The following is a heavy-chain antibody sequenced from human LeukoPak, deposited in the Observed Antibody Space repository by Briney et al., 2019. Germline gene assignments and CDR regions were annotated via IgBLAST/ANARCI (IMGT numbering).Heavy chain of an antibody. J-gene: IGHJ3*02. CDR3: ARDLSVNAFDI. CDR2: VYYSGST. V-gene: IGHV4-59*12. CDR1: GGSISSYY. D-gene: IGHD2/OR15-2a*01. Sequence: SETPSLTCTVSGGSISSYYWSWIRQPPGKGLDWIGYVYYSGSTNYNPSLKSRVTISVDTSKIQFSLKLSSVTAADTAVYYCARDLSVNAFDIWGQGTLVTVSS.